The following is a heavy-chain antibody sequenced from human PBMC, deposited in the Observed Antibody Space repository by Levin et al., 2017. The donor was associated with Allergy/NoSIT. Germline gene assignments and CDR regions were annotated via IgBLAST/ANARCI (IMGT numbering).Heavy chain of an antibody. J-gene: IGHJ4*02. CDR1: GYTFTGYY. CDR3: ARENLDHCSSTSCYYYFDY. V-gene: IGHV1-2*02. D-gene: IGHD2-2*01. Sequence: GESLKISCKASGYTFTGYYMHWVRQAPGQGLEWMGWINPNSGGTNYAQKFQGRVTMTRDTSISTAYMELSRLRSDDTAVYYCARENLDHCSSTSCYYYFDYWGQGTLVTVSS. CDR2: INPNSGGT.